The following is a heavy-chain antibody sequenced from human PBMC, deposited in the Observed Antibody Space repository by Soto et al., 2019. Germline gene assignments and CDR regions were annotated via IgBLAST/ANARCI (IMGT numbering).Heavy chain of an antibody. D-gene: IGHD3-10*01. Sequence: GGSLRLSCAASGFTFDDYTMHWVRQAPGKGLEWVSLISWDGGSKYYADSVKGRFTISRDNSKNSLYLQMNSLRTEDTALYYCAKDNYYGSGSPDGGGMDVWGQGTTVTVSS. CDR2: ISWDGGSK. CDR3: AKDNYYGSGSPDGGGMDV. V-gene: IGHV3-43*01. J-gene: IGHJ6*02. CDR1: GFTFDDYT.